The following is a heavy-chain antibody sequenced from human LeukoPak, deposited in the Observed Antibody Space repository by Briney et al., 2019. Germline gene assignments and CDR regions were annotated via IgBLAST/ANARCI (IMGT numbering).Heavy chain of an antibody. Sequence: GGSLRLSCAASGFTFITYGMHWVRQAPGKGLECVSAISSNGGKTYYANSVKGRFTISRDNSKNTLYLQMGSLRAEDMAVYYCARDYNNIWAPLFDSWGQGTLVTVSS. CDR2: ISSNGGKT. V-gene: IGHV3-64*01. CDR3: ARDYNNIWAPLFDS. D-gene: IGHD1-14*01. J-gene: IGHJ4*02. CDR1: GFTFITYG.